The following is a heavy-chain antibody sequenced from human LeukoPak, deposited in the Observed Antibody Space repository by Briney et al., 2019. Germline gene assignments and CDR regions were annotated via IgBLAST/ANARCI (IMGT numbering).Heavy chain of an antibody. CDR1: GSNFTSYW. CDR3: ARVDTAMVGYYYYYTDV. CDR2: IYPGDSDT. J-gene: IGHJ6*03. Sequence: GGSLQISCQGAGSNFTSYWIGWVRQVPGKGLEWMGIIYPGDSDTRYSPSFQGQVTISADKSISTAYLQWSSLKASDTAMYYCARVDTAMVGYYYYYTDVWGKGTTVTVSS. V-gene: IGHV5-51*01. D-gene: IGHD5-18*01.